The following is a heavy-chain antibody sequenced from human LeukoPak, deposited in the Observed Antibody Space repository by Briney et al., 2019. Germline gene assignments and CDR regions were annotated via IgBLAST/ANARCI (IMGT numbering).Heavy chain of an antibody. D-gene: IGHD3-10*01. CDR2: IYYSGST. Sequence: SETLSLTCTVSGGSISSYYWSWIRQPPAKGLEWIGYIYYSGSTNYNPSLKSRVTISVDTSKNQFSLKLSSVTAADTAVYYCARQGSGSYYNSKAYYYYGMDVWGQGTTVTVSS. CDR1: GGSISSYY. CDR3: ARQGSGSYYNSKAYYYYGMDV. J-gene: IGHJ6*02. V-gene: IGHV4-59*08.